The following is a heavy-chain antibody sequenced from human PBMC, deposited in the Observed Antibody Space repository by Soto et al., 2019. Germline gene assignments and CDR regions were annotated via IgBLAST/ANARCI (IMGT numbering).Heavy chain of an antibody. Sequence: GASVKVSCKASGGTFSTHAIIWVRQAPGHGLEWMGGIIPISGTTYYTQKFQGRVTITADEPTSTAFMELSSLKSDDTAVFYCARGYCSGGNCYSGMDVWGQRTMVTVSS. CDR3: ARGYCSGGNCYSGMDV. CDR2: IIPISGTT. V-gene: IGHV1-69*13. J-gene: IGHJ6*02. D-gene: IGHD2-15*01. CDR1: GGTFSTHA.